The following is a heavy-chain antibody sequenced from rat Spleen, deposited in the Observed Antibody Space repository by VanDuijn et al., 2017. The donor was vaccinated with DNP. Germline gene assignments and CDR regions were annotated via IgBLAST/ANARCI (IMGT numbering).Heavy chain of an antibody. CDR2: ISYDGSST. CDR3: TTRAFGDYFDY. Sequence: EVQLVESGGGLVQPGRSLKLSCAASGFTFSNYGMAWVRQAPTKGLEWVATISYDGSSTWYRDSVKGRFTISRDNAKSTLDLQMDSLRSEDTATYFCTTRAFGDYFDYWGQGVMVTVSS. V-gene: IGHV5-29*01. CDR1: GFTFSNYG. D-gene: IGHD4-3*01. J-gene: IGHJ2*01.